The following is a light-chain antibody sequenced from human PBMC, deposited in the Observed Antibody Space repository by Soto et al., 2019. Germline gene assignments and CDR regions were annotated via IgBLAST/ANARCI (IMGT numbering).Light chain of an antibody. CDR1: SSDVGGYNY. V-gene: IGLV2-14*01. CDR3: SSYTSSSTWV. CDR2: EVS. J-gene: IGLJ3*02. Sequence: QSVLTQPASVSGSPEQSITISCTGTSSDVGGYNYVSWYQQHPGKAPKLMIYEVSNRPSGVSNRFSGSKSGNTASLTISGLQAEDEADYYCSSYTSSSTWVFGGGTKVTVL.